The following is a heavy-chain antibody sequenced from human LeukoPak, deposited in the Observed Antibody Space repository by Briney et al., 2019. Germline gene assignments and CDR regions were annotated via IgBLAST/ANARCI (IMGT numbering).Heavy chain of an antibody. V-gene: IGHV3-23*01. CDR3: AKSWGSTRPYYSYMDV. CDR2: IGYRGGSI. J-gene: IGHJ6*03. Sequence: PGGSLRLSCAASGITFSNYAMSWVRQAPGKGLEWVSIIGYRGGSIYYAYSVKGRFTISGDNSKNTLSLQMNGLRPEDTAVYYCAKSWGSTRPYYSYMDVWGKGTTVTVSS. D-gene: IGHD1-26*01. CDR1: GITFSNYA.